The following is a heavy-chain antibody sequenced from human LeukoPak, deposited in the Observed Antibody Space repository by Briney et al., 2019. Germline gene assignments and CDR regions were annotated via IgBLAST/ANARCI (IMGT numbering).Heavy chain of an antibody. V-gene: IGHV1-18*04. CDR2: FSVYNGNT. J-gene: IGHJ4*02. D-gene: IGHD1-26*01. CDR1: GYTFTSYG. Sequence: ASVKVSCKASGYTFTSYGISWVRQAPGQRLGRMGWFSVYNGNTNYAQQLQGRVTMTSDTSTSTAYTELRSLISDDAAVYYCATCPPGAAPVADFDYWGQGTLVTVSA. CDR3: ATCPPGAAPVADFDY.